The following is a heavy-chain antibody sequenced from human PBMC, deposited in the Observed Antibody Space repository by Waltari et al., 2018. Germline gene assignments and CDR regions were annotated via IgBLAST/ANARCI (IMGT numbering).Heavy chain of an antibody. J-gene: IGHJ4*02. Sequence: EVQLEQSGADVKKPGESLKISCNGSGYSFAKYWLGWVRQMPGKGLEWIGVIYPGDSNTKYSLSFQGQVTISADTSISTAYLQWSSLKASDTAIYFCARQNIHSYGYGYFDFWGQGTLVTVSS. CDR2: IYPGDSNT. V-gene: IGHV5-51*01. D-gene: IGHD5-18*01. CDR3: ARQNIHSYGYGYFDF. CDR1: GYSFAKYW.